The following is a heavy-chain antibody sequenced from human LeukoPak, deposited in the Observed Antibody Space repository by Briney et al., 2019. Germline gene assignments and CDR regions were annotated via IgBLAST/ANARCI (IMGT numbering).Heavy chain of an antibody. Sequence: PGGSLRLSCAASGFTFSNHWMSWVRQVPGKGLEWVANINKEGSEKKYVDSVKGRFTISRDNAKNSLYLQMNSLRAEDTAVYYCARGGGSGWPYDYWGQGTLVTVSS. J-gene: IGHJ4*02. CDR1: GFTFSNHW. CDR3: ARGGGSGWPYDY. CDR2: INKEGSEK. D-gene: IGHD6-19*01. V-gene: IGHV3-7*01.